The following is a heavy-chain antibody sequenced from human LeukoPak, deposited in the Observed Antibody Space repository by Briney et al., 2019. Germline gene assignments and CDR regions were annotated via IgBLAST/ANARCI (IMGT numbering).Heavy chain of an antibody. V-gene: IGHV3-23*01. CDR2: ISGSGGFT. CDR1: GFTFSTYA. D-gene: IGHD3-10*01. CDR3: AKHKGSGSYYLYSFDY. Sequence: PGGSLRLSCAASGFTFSTYAMSWVRQAPGKGLEWVSSISGSGGFTYYADSVKGRFTISRDNSKNTLYLQMNSLRAEDTAVYYCAKHKGSGSYYLYSFDYWGQGILVTVSS. J-gene: IGHJ4*02.